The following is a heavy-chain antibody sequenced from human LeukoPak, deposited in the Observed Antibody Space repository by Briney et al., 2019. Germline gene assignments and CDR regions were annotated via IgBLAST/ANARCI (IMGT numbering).Heavy chain of an antibody. CDR3: AESSSGYY. CDR2: ISSSSSYI. J-gene: IGHJ4*02. V-gene: IGHV3-21*01. CDR1: GFTFSSYA. D-gene: IGHD3-22*01. Sequence: GGSLRLSCAASGFTFSSYAMSWVRQAPGKGLEWVSSISSSSSYIYYADSVKGRFTISRDNAKNSLYLQMNSLRAEDTAVYYCAESSSGYYWGQGTLVTVSS.